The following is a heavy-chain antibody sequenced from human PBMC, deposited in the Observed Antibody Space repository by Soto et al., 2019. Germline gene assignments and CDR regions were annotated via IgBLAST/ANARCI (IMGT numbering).Heavy chain of an antibody. J-gene: IGHJ2*01. CDR2: IYYSGST. Sequence: SETLSLTCTVSGGSISSSSYYWGWIRQPPGKGLEWIGSIYYSGSTYYNPSLKSRVTISVDTSKNQFSLKLSSVTAAAPAVYCWERNVTPRRYWYFDLWGRGTLVTVSS. V-gene: IGHV4-39*07. D-gene: IGHD4-4*01. CDR3: ERNVTPRRYWYFDL. CDR1: GGSISSSSYY.